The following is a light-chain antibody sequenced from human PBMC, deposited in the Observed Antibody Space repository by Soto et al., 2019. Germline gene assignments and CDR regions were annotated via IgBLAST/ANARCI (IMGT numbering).Light chain of an antibody. J-gene: IGKJ4*01. Sequence: DIVLTQAPATLSLSPGERATLSCRASEILYNFLAWYQLRPGQAPRLLIYGASTGATSIPARFSGSGSGTEFTLTISSLQSEDFAIYSCQQYNNWPLTFGGGTKVEIK. CDR1: EILYNF. CDR3: QQYNNWPLT. CDR2: GAS. V-gene: IGKV3-15*01.